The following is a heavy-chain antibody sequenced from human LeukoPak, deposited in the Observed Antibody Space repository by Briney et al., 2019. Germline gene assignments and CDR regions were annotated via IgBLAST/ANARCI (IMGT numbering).Heavy chain of an antibody. V-gene: IGHV1-69*01. CDR2: IIPIFGTA. Sequence: SVKVSCKASGGPFSSYAISWVRQAPGQGLEWMGGIIPIFGTADYAQKFQGRVTITADESTSTAYMELSSLRSEDTAVYYCGREKRVIINIAVAGSFDYLGQGTLVTVSS. J-gene: IGHJ4*02. CDR3: GREKRVIINIAVAGSFDY. D-gene: IGHD6-19*01. CDR1: GGPFSSYA.